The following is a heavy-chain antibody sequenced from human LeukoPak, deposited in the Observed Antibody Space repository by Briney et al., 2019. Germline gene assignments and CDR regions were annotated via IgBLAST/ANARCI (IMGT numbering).Heavy chain of an antibody. J-gene: IGHJ5*02. V-gene: IGHV4-34*01. Sequence: KASETLSLTCAVYGGSFSGYYWSWIRQPPGKGLEWIGEINHSGSTNYNPSLKSRVTISVDTSKNQFSLKLSSVTAADTAVYYCARAPNYYGSGSYLRFDPWGQGTLVTVSS. CDR2: INHSGST. CDR1: GGSFSGYY. CDR3: ARAPNYYGSGSYLRFDP. D-gene: IGHD3-10*01.